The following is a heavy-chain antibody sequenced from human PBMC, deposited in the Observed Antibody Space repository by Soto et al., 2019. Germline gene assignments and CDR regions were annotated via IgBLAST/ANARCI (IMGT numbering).Heavy chain of an antibody. CDR3: AKRDVYYYGMDV. CDR2: ISGSGGST. J-gene: IGHJ6*02. CDR1: GFTFSSYA. V-gene: IGHV3-23*01. Sequence: HPGGSLRLSCAASGFTFSSYAMSWVRQAPGKGLEWVSAISGSGGSTYYADSVKGRFTISRDNSKNTLYLQMNSLRAEDTAVYYCAKRDVYYYGMDVWGQGTTVTVSS.